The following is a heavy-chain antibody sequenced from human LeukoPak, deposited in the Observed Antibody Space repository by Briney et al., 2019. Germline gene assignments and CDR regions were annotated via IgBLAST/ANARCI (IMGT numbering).Heavy chain of an antibody. D-gene: IGHD3-9*01. V-gene: IGHV3-21*01. CDR1: GFTFSSYS. CDR2: ISSSSSYI. Sequence: KPGGSLRLSCAASGFTFSSYSMNWVRQAPGKGLEWVSSISSSSSYIYYADSVKGRFTISRDNAKNSLYLQMNSLRAEDTAVYYCARRRTNYDILTGPAEEGFDYWGQGTLVTVSS. J-gene: IGHJ4*02. CDR3: ARRRTNYDILTGPAEEGFDY.